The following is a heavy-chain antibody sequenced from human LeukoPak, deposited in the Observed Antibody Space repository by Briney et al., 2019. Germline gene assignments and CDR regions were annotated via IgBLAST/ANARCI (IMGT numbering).Heavy chain of an antibody. V-gene: IGHV4-59*01. Sequence: SETLSLTCTVSGGSISSYYWSWIRQPPGKGLEWIGSLSYSGSTYKNPSLKSRVTISVETFKNQFSLKLSSVTAADTAVYYCARDLTSITISEGLDPWGQGTLVTVSS. CDR3: ARDLTSITISEGLDP. CDR2: LSYSGST. D-gene: IGHD3-3*01. CDR1: GGSISSYY. J-gene: IGHJ5*02.